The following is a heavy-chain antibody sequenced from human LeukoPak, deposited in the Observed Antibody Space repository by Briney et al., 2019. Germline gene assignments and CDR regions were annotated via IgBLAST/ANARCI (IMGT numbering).Heavy chain of an antibody. CDR1: GGTFSSYA. CDR3: ARPALRYYDSSGYYYTFDY. D-gene: IGHD3-22*01. V-gene: IGHV1-69*13. J-gene: IGHJ4*02. Sequence: ASVKVSCKASGGTFSSYAISWVRQAPGQGPEWMGGIIPIFGTANYAQKSQGRVTITADESTSTAYMELSSLRSEDTAVYYCARPALRYYDSSGYYYTFDYWGQGTLVTVSS. CDR2: IIPIFGTA.